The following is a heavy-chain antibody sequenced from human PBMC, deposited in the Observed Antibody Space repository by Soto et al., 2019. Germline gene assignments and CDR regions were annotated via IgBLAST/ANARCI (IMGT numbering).Heavy chain of an antibody. D-gene: IGHD5-18*01. V-gene: IGHV3-30*18. CDR2: ISYDGSNK. CDR1: GFTFSSYG. CDR3: AKGFSYSVIDY. Sequence: QVQLVESGGGVVQPGRSLRLSCAASGFTFSSYGMHCVRQAPGKGLAWVAVISYDGSNKYYADSVKGRFTISRDNSKNTLYLQMSSLRAEDTAVYYCAKGFSYSVIDYWGQGTLVTVSS. J-gene: IGHJ4*02.